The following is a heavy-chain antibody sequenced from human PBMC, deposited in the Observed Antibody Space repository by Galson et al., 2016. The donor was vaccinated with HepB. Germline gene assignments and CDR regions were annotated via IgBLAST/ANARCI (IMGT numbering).Heavy chain of an antibody. CDR3: ARGNHSDV. CDR2: ISTGGGAT. D-gene: IGHD1-14*01. V-gene: IGHV3-23*01. J-gene: IGHJ6*04. Sequence: SLRLSCAASGFTFTNYAMNWVRQAPGKGLEWVSTISTGGGATYYTASVKGRFTISRDNSKSTLYLQMSSLRAEDTAFYYCARGNHSDVWGRGTTVTVSS. CDR1: GFTFTNYA.